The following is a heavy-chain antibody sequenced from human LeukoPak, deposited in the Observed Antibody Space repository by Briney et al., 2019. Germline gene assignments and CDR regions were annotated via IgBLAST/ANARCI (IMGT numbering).Heavy chain of an antibody. V-gene: IGHV4-59*02. J-gene: IGHJ4*02. Sequence: KSSETPSLTCTVSGASVSSSYWSWIRQSPGKGLEWIGYVHYTGGTNYNPSLKSRVTISVDTSKNQFSLTLKSVTAADTAMYYCARGYFDAAGFSNPFDRWGQGALVTVSS. D-gene: IGHD3-22*01. CDR2: VHYTGGT. CDR1: GASVSSSY. CDR3: ARGYFDAAGFSNPFDR.